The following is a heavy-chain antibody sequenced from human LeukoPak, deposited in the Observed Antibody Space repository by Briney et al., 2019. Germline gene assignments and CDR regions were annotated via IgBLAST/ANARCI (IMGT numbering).Heavy chain of an antibody. CDR1: GYTFTSYN. J-gene: IGHJ4*02. D-gene: IGHD6-19*01. Sequence: ASVKVSCKASGYTFTSYNINWVRQATGQRLEWMGWMNPNSGNTGYAQKFQGRVTLTRNTSISTAYMELSSLRSEDTAVYYCARGNSSQWLAFNYWGQGTLVTVPS. CDR3: ARGNSSQWLAFNY. V-gene: IGHV1-8*01. CDR2: MNPNSGNT.